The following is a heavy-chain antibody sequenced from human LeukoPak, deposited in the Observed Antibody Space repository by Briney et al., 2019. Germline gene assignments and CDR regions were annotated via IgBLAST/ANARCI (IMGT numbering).Heavy chain of an antibody. CDR2: IYPGDSDT. D-gene: IGHD6-13*01. Sequence: GESLKISCKGSGYSFTSYWIGWVRQMPGKGLEWMGIIYPGDSDTRYSPSFQGQVTISADRSISTAYLQWSSLKASDTAMYYCARQVSSSWLPFDYWGQGTLVTVSS. CDR1: GYSFTSYW. J-gene: IGHJ4*02. CDR3: ARQVSSSWLPFDY. V-gene: IGHV5-51*01.